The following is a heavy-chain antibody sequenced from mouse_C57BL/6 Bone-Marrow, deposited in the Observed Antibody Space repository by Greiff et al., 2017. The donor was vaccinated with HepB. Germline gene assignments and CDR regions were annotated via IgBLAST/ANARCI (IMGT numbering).Heavy chain of an antibody. CDR2: IRSKSNNYAT. CDR1: GFSFNTYA. D-gene: IGHD1-1*02. V-gene: IGHV10-1*01. J-gene: IGHJ4*01. Sequence: EVQGVESGGGLVQPKGSLKLSCAASGFSFNTYAMNWVRQAPGKGLEWVARIRSKSNNYATYYADSVKDRFTISRDDSESMLYLQMNNLKTEDTAMYYCVRLWSAMDYWGQGTSVTVSS. CDR3: VRLWSAMDY.